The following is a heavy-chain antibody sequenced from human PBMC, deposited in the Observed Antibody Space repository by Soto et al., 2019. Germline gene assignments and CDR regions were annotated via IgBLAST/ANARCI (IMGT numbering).Heavy chain of an antibody. CDR2: ISWNSGSI. CDR1: GFTFDDYA. V-gene: IGHV3-9*01. Sequence: EVQLVESGGGLVQPGRSLRLSCAASGFTFDDYAMHWVRQAPGKGLEWVSGISWNSGSIGYADSVKGRFTISRDNAKNSLYLQMNSLRAGDTALYYWPKDPRRFLEAWLQGTLVTVSS. J-gene: IGHJ5*02. D-gene: IGHD3-3*01. CDR3: PKDPRRFLEA.